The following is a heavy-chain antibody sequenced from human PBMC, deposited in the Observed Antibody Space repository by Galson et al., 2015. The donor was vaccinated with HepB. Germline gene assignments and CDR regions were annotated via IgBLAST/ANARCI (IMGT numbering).Heavy chain of an antibody. CDR3: ARIKFHPNSSGLRGLPRGIDY. D-gene: IGHD6-19*01. V-gene: IGHV3-30-3*01. J-gene: IGHJ4*02. Sequence: SLRLSCAASGFTFSSYAMHWVRQAPGKGLEWVAVISYDGSNKYYADSVKGRFTISRDNSKNTLYLQMNSLRAEDTAVYYCARIKFHPNSSGLRGLPRGIDYWGQGTLVTVSS. CDR2: ISYDGSNK. CDR1: GFTFSSYA.